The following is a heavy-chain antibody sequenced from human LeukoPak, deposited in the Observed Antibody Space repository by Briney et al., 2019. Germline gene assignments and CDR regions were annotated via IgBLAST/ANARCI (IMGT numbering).Heavy chain of an antibody. CDR3: AKDTPTTGYHLDS. Sequence: GGSLRLSCAASGFTFSSYAMHWVRQAPGKGLEWVAVISYDGSNKYYRDSVKGRFTISRDNSKNTLYLQINSLRVEDTAVYYCAKDTPTTGYHLDSWGQGTLVTVSS. CDR2: ISYDGSNK. J-gene: IGHJ5*01. D-gene: IGHD1-1*01. V-gene: IGHV3-30*04. CDR1: GFTFSSYA.